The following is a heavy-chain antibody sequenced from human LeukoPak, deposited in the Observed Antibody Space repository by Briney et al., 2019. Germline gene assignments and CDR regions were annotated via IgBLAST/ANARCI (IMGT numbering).Heavy chain of an antibody. Sequence: LSLTCTVSGVSISSSNSYWGWVRQAPGKGLEWVSYISSSGSSTFYADSVQGRFIISRDNTKNSLYLQMTRLRADDTAVYYCARDLSLAAAAFDYWGQGTLVTVSS. J-gene: IGHJ4*02. D-gene: IGHD6-13*01. CDR2: ISSSGSST. V-gene: IGHV3-11*04. CDR3: ARDLSLAAAAFDY. CDR1: GVSISSSNSY.